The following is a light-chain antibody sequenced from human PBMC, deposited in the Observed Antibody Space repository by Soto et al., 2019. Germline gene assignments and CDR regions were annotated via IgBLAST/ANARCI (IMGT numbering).Light chain of an antibody. Sequence: EIVLTQSPGTLSLSPGERATLSCRASQSVSSTPLAWYRQKTGQAPRLLMYAAISMATDVPDRISGSGAGTDFTLPISSLEPEDVAVYYCQHYTDSPPRYTFGQGTKLEIK. CDR1: QSVSSTP. CDR2: AAI. J-gene: IGKJ2*01. CDR3: QHYTDSPPRYT. V-gene: IGKV3-20*01.